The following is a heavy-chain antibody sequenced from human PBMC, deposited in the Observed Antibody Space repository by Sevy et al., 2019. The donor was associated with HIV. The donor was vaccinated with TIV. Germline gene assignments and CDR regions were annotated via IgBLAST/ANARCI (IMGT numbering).Heavy chain of an antibody. CDR2: ISYDGNNQ. CDR1: GFTFSNYA. J-gene: IGHJ4*02. V-gene: IGHV3-30-3*01. CDR3: ASQYSFDSRRFDS. Sequence: GGSLRLSCGGSGFTFSNYAMHWVRQAPGKGLEWVAVISYDGNNQYYADSVKGRFTISRDNSKNTLFLQLSSLSAEDTAIYYCASQYSFDSRRFDSWGQGTLVPVSS. D-gene: IGHD3-22*01.